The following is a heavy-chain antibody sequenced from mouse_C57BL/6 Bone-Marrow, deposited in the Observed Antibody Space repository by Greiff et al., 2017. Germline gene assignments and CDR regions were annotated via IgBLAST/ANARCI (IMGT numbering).Heavy chain of an antibody. CDR1: GFTFSDYG. CDR2: ISSGGSTI. CDR3: AGGGSSYLYYFDY. J-gene: IGHJ2*01. D-gene: IGHD1-1*01. Sequence: EVKLMESGGGLVKPGGSLKLSCAASGFTFSDYGMHWVRQAPEKGLEWVAYISSGGSTIYYADTVKGRFTISRDNAKNTLFLQMTSLRSEDTAMYYCAGGGSSYLYYFDYWGQGTTLTVSS. V-gene: IGHV5-17*01.